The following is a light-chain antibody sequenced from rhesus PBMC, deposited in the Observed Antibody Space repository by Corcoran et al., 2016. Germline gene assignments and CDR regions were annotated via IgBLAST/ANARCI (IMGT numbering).Light chain of an antibody. Sequence: DIQMTQSPSSLSASVGDKVTITCRASQGIDFVLAWYQQKPGKAPKLLIYAASTLQSGFPSRFRGSGSGTDFTLTISSLQPEDFAVYYCQQRNSYPYSFGQGTKVEIK. CDR3: QQRNSYPYS. J-gene: IGKJ2*01. CDR2: AAS. V-gene: IGKV1-33*01. CDR1: QGIDFV.